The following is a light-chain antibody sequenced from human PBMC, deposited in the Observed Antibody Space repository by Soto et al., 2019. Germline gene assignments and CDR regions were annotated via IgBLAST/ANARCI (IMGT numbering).Light chain of an antibody. J-gene: IGKJ1*01. CDR3: QQRYSTPRT. Sequence: DIQMTQSPSSLSASVGDRVSITCRASQTISNYLNWYQQKPGKAPKLLIYGASSLQSGVPSRFSGSTSRIDFTLTIDSLEPEDFATYYCQQRYSTPRTFGQGTQVDIK. V-gene: IGKV1-39*01. CDR2: GAS. CDR1: QTISNY.